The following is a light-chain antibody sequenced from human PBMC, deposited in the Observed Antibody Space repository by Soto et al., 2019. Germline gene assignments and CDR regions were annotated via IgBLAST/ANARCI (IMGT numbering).Light chain of an antibody. J-gene: IGKJ1*01. V-gene: IGKV3-20*01. CDR1: QSVSNAY. CDR3: QQYAASPRT. CDR2: GAS. Sequence: EIVLTQSPGTLSLSPRERATLSCRASQSVSNAYLAWYQHKVGQSPRLLIYGASNRAPGLPDRFSGSGSGTDFTLTISRLEPEDFAVYYCQQYAASPRTFGQGTQVEVK.